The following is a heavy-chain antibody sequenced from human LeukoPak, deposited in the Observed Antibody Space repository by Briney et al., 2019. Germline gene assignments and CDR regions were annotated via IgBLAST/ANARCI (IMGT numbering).Heavy chain of an antibody. Sequence: GGSLRLSCAASGFTFSTYAMSWVRQAPGKGLEWVSALTDSGGSGGVTYYADSVKGRFIISRDNSKSTLYLQLSSLRAEDTAVYYCAKAMSTDHYDSRGFYRVDFDSWGQGTLVTVSS. CDR3: AKAMSTDHYDSRGFYRVDFDS. CDR1: GFTFSTYA. CDR2: LTDSGGSGGVT. D-gene: IGHD3-22*01. V-gene: IGHV3-23*01. J-gene: IGHJ4*02.